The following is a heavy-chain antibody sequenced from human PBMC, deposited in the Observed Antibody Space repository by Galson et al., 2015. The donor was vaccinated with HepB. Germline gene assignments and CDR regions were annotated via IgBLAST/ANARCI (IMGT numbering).Heavy chain of an antibody. D-gene: IGHD2-15*01. Sequence: SLRLSCAASGFTFSSYSMNWVRQAPGKGLEWVSSISSSSSYIYYADSVKGRFTISRDNAKNSLYLQMNSLRAEDTAVYYCAIVVVVAATLPFDYWGQGTLVTVSS. CDR3: AIVVVVAATLPFDY. CDR1: GFTFSSYS. V-gene: IGHV3-21*01. CDR2: ISSSSSYI. J-gene: IGHJ4*02.